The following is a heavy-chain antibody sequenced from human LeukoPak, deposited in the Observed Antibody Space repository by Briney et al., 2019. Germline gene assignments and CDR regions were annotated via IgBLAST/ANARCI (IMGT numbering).Heavy chain of an antibody. J-gene: IGHJ3*02. Sequence: EGSLRLSCAASGFTFSSYSMNWVRQAPGKGLEWVSSISSSSSYIYYADSVKGRFTISRDNAKNSLYLQMNSLRAEDTAVYYCARDRDGYKQGAFDIWGQGTMVTVSS. V-gene: IGHV3-21*01. D-gene: IGHD5-24*01. CDR2: ISSSSSYI. CDR3: ARDRDGYKQGAFDI. CDR1: GFTFSSYS.